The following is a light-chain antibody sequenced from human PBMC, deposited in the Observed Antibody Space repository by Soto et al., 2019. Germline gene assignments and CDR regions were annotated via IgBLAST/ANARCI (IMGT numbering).Light chain of an antibody. CDR2: GAS. CDR3: LHYGGSPLT. CDR1: QSVNSDY. J-gene: IGKJ5*01. Sequence: EIVLTHSPGTLSLSPGEIATLSCRASQSVNSDYLAWFQQKPGQAPRLLIYGASTRTTGIPDRFSGSGSGTDFTLTIGRLEPGDFAVYYCLHYGGSPLTLGQGTRLEIK. V-gene: IGKV3-20*01.